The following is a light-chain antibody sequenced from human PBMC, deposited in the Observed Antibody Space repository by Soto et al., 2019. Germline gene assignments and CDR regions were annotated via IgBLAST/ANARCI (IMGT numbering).Light chain of an antibody. Sequence: VMTQSPATLSVSPGERVTLSCTASQSVSGNLAWYQQKPGQAPRLLIHGASTRATDIPARFSGSGSGTEFTLTITSLQSEDFAVYYCQQYHNWPPGLTFGGGTKMDIK. CDR1: QSVSGN. CDR2: GAS. CDR3: QQYHNWPPGLT. J-gene: IGKJ4*01. V-gene: IGKV3-15*01.